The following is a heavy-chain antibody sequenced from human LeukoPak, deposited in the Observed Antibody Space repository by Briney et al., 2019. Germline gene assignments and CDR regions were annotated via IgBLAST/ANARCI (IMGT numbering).Heavy chain of an antibody. V-gene: IGHV4-31*03. D-gene: IGHD3-22*01. J-gene: IGHJ4*02. Sequence: KSSETLSLTCTVSGGSISSGGYYWSWIRQHPGKGLEWIGYIYYSGSTYYNPSLKSRVTISVDTSKNQFSLKLSSVTAADTAVYYCGLDSSGSFQFDYWGQGTLVTVSS. CDR2: IYYSGST. CDR3: GLDSSGSFQFDY. CDR1: GGSISSGGYY.